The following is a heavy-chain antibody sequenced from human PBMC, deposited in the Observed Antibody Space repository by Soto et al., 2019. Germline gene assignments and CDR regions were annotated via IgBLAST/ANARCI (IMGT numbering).Heavy chain of an antibody. Sequence: QVQLMQSGAEVKKPGSSVKVSCKASGGTFSTSAISWVRQAPGEGLEWVGGIMPVFATPDYAQKFQGRVTISADESTTTAYLELTNLTTDDTAVYYCAIDKDRQQLGGNYYYILDVWGQGTAITVSS. D-gene: IGHD3-3*02. V-gene: IGHV1-69*12. CDR1: GGTFSTSA. J-gene: IGHJ6*02. CDR2: IMPVFATP. CDR3: AIDKDRQQLGGNYYYILDV.